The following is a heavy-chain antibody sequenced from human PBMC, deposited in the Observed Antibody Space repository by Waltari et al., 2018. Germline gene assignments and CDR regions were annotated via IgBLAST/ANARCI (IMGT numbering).Heavy chain of an antibody. Sequence: QVQLQESGPGLVKPSQTLSLTCPVSGGSISSGGYYWSWIRQHPGKGLEWIGSSNYSGSNYYTPSLKGRVTISVDTSKNQFSLKLSSVTAADTAVYYCARVLSSSWYRGAFDIWGQGTMVTVSS. CDR1: GGSISSGGYY. D-gene: IGHD6-13*01. V-gene: IGHV4-31*03. J-gene: IGHJ3*02. CDR3: ARVLSSSWYRGAFDI. CDR2: SNYSGSN.